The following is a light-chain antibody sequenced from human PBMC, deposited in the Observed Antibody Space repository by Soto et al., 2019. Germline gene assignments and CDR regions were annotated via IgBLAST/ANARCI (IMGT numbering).Light chain of an antibody. CDR2: WVS. CDR1: QSVFYGSNNRNY. CDR3: QQYYNNPIT. Sequence: DIVMTQSPDSLGVSLGERATINCKSSQSVFYGSNNRNYLAWYQQKPGQAPKLLIFWVSTRKSGVPDRFSGSGSGTNFTLTISGLQAEDVAVYYCQQYYNNPITFVPGTRVDIK. V-gene: IGKV4-1*01. J-gene: IGKJ3*01.